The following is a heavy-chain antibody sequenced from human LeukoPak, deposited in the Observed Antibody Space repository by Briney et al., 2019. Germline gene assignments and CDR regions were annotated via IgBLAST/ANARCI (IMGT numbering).Heavy chain of an antibody. J-gene: IGHJ3*02. CDR3: ARDRARVVRSAFDI. D-gene: IGHD2-21*01. CDR1: GFTFSDYY. CDR2: ISSSGSTI. Sequence: GGSLRLSCAASGFTFSDYYVSWIRQAPGKGLEWVSYISSSGSTIYYADSVKGRFTISRDNAKNSLYLQMNSLRAEDTAVYYCARDRARVVRSAFDIWGQGTTVTVSS. V-gene: IGHV3-11*01.